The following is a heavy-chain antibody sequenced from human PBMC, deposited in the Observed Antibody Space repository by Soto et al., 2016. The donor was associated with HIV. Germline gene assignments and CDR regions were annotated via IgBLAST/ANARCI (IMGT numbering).Heavy chain of an antibody. V-gene: IGHV4-31*03. J-gene: IGHJ2*01. CDR2: IYYSGTA. CDR1: GGSISSREYY. D-gene: IGHD2-21*01. Sequence: QVHLQESGSGLVKPSQTLSLTYNVSGGSISSREYYWSWIRQHPGKGLEWIGHIYYSGTAHYNPSLKSRIVMSVDTSKNQFSLKLGSVTAADTAIYYCARVDTCGXDCYDLRSYWHLDLWGRGTLVTVSS. CDR3: ARVDTCGXDCYDLRSYWHLDL.